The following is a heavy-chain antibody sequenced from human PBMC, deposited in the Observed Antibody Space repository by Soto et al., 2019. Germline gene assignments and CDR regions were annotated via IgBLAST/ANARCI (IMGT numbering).Heavy chain of an antibody. CDR3: AKASVVGLYYYYGMDV. V-gene: IGHV4-34*01. J-gene: IGHJ6*02. Sequence: SETLSLTCAVYGGSFSGYYWSWIRQPPGKGLEWIGEINHSGSTNYNPSLKSRVTISVDTSKNQFSLKLSSVTAADTAVYYCAKASVVGLYYYYGMDVWGQGTTVTVSS. CDR1: GGSFSGYY. D-gene: IGHD2-21*02. CDR2: INHSGST.